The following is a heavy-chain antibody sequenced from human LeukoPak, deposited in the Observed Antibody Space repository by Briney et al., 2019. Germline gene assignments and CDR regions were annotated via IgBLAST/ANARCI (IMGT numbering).Heavy chain of an antibody. CDR1: GDSISSSSHH. CDR3: VRHDGRGGATMGALDS. V-gene: IGHV4-39*01. CDR2: IYYGRTT. D-gene: IGHD4/OR15-4a*01. Sequence: PSETLSLTCTVSGDSISSSSHHWGWIRQSPGKGLEWIGSIYYGRTTYYNPSLNNQVSISVVTSKNQFSLQLNSMSAADTAVYYCVRHDGRGGATMGALDSWGQGSLVTVSS. J-gene: IGHJ4*02.